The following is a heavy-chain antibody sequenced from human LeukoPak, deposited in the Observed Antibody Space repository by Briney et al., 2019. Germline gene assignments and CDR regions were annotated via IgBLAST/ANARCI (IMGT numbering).Heavy chain of an antibody. J-gene: IGHJ4*02. CDR3: ARRRDLYSGSYYPFDY. V-gene: IGHV5-51*01. CDR1: GYSFTSYW. D-gene: IGHD1-26*01. Sequence: GESLKISCQGSGYSFTSYWIGWVRQMPGKGLEWMGIIFPGDSETLYSASFQGQVTISADKSISAAYLQWSSLKASDTAMYYCARRRDLYSGSYYPFDYWGQGTLVTVSS. CDR2: IFPGDSET.